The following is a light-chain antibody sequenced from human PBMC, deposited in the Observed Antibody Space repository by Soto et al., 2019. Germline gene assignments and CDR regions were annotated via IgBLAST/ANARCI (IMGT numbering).Light chain of an antibody. J-gene: IGKJ2*01. CDR1: QSVSSS. CDR3: QQRSNWPRLYT. Sequence: EIVLTQSPATLSLSPGERATLSCRASQSVSSSLAWYQQKPGQAPRLLIYEASNRATGIPARFSGSGSGTDFTLTTSSLEPEDFAVYYCQQRSNWPRLYTFGQGTRLEIK. V-gene: IGKV3-11*01. CDR2: EAS.